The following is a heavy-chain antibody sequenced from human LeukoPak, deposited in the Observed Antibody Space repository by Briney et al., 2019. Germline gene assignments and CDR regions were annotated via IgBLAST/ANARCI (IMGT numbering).Heavy chain of an antibody. J-gene: IGHJ4*02. V-gene: IGHV3-23*01. CDR1: GFTFSSYA. CDR2: ISGSGGST. Sequence: GGSLRLSCAASGFTFSSYAMSWVRQAPGKGLEWVSAISGSGGSTYYADSVKGRFTISRDNSKNTLYLQMNSLRAEDTAVYSCATDFDSSGYYGTFDYWGQGTLVTVSS. CDR3: ATDFDSSGYYGTFDY. D-gene: IGHD3-22*01.